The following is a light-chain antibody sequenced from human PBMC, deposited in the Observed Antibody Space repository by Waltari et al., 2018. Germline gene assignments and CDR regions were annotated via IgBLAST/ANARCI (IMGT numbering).Light chain of an antibody. J-gene: IGLJ3*02. Sequence: QSALTQPRSVSGSPGQSVTIPCTGTSSDVGADDYVSWYHQHPGKAPKFMIYDVNKRPAGVPDRFSGSKSGNTASLTISGLQAEDEADYYCCSFGGGYPVVFGGGTTLTVL. V-gene: IGLV2-11*01. CDR1: SSDVGADDY. CDR3: CSFGGGYPVV. CDR2: DVN.